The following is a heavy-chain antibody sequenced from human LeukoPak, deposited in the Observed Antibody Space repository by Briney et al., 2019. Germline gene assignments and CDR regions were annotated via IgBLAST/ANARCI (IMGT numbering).Heavy chain of an antibody. CDR2: ISYDGSNK. CDR3: ARGHCSGGSCYLDY. Sequence: GGSLRLSCAASGFTFSNYGMHWVRQAPGKGLEWVVVISYDGSNKYYADSVKGRFTISRDNSKNTLYLQINSLRAEDTAVYYCARGHCSGGSCYLDYWGQGTLVTVSS. J-gene: IGHJ4*02. D-gene: IGHD2-15*01. CDR1: GFTFSNYG. V-gene: IGHV3-30*03.